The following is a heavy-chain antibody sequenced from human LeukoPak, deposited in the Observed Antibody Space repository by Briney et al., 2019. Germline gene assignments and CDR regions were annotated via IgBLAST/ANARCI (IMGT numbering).Heavy chain of an antibody. CDR3: ARGIASAPERAFDI. J-gene: IGHJ3*02. V-gene: IGHV4-4*07. Sequence: TSETLSLTCTVSGGSVTYYYWSWIRQPAGKGLEWIGRIYSSGSTDYNPSLKSRVTMSVDASNIQFSLKMSSVTAADTAVYYCARGIASAPERAFDIWGQGTMVTVSS. D-gene: IGHD6-13*01. CDR1: GGSVTYYY. CDR2: IYSSGST.